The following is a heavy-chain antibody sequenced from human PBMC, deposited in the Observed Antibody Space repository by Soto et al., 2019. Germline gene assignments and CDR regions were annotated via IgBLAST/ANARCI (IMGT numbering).Heavy chain of an antibody. CDR3: ARGPYSSSWYDWFDP. V-gene: IGHV3-21*01. Sequence: EVQLVESGGGLVKPGGSLRLSCAASGFTFSSYSMNWVRQAPGKGLEWVSSISSSSSYIYYADSVKGRFIISRDNAKNSLYLQMNSLRAEDTAVYYCARGPYSSSWYDWFDPWGQGTLVTVSS. CDR2: ISSSSSYI. D-gene: IGHD6-13*01. CDR1: GFTFSSYS. J-gene: IGHJ5*02.